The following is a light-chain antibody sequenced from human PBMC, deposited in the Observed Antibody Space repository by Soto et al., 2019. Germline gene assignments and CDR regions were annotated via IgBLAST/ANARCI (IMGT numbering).Light chain of an antibody. CDR2: GNS. V-gene: IGLV1-40*01. CDR1: NSNIGSGYD. CDR3: KSYNNMISPYNYV. Sequence: QSVLTQPPAVFGAPGQSVTISCTGSNSNIGSGYDVHWYQQRPGGAPKLLIFGNSNRPSGVPDRFSGSKSDTSASLAITGLQAEDEADYYCKSYNNMISPYNYVSGTGTKVPV. J-gene: IGLJ1*01.